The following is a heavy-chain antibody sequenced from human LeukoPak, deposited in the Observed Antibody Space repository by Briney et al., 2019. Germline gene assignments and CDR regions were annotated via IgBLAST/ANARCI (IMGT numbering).Heavy chain of an antibody. CDR3: ARHRGSGWYYFDY. D-gene: IGHD6-19*01. CDR2: IYYSGST. CDR1: GGSISSSSYY. V-gene: IGHV4-39*01. J-gene: IGHJ4*02. Sequence: PSVTLSLTCTVSGGSISSSSYYWGWIRQPPGKGLEWIGSIYYSGSTYYNPSLKSRVTISVDTSKNQFSLKLSSVTAADTAVYYCARHRGSGWYYFDYWGQGTLVTVSS.